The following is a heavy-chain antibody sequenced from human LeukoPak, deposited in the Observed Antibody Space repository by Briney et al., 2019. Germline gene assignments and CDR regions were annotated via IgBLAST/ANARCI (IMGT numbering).Heavy chain of an antibody. CDR3: AKDIGLDYDILTGPSRYYYYGMDV. CDR2: INTDGSST. CDR1: GFTFSSYW. D-gene: IGHD3-9*01. V-gene: IGHV3-74*01. J-gene: IGHJ6*02. Sequence: GGSLRLSCAASGFTFSSYWMHWVRQAPGKGLVWVSRINTDGSSTSYADSVKGRFTISRDNAKNTLYLQMNSLRAEDTAVYYCAKDIGLDYDILTGPSRYYYYGMDVWGQGTTVTVSS.